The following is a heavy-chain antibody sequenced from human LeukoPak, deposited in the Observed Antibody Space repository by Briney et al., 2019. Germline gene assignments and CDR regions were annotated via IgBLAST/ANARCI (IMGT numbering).Heavy chain of an antibody. CDR3: ARAGGEGYDSSGYYPGVINYFDY. D-gene: IGHD3-22*01. Sequence: GGSLRLSCAASGFTFSDYYMSWIRQAPGKGLEWVSYISSSGSTIYYADSVKGRFTISRDNAKNSLYLQMNSLRAEDTAVYYCARAGGEGYDSSGYYPGVINYFDYWGQGTLVTASS. CDR1: GFTFSDYY. CDR2: ISSSGSTI. J-gene: IGHJ4*02. V-gene: IGHV3-11*01.